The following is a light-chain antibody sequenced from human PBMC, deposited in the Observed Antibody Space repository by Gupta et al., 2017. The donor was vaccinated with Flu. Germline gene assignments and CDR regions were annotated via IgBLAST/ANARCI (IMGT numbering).Light chain of an antibody. J-gene: IGLJ2*01. Sequence: QSVLTQPPSASGTPGQRVTISCSGSSSNIGSKTVNWYQQLPGTAPKLLIYNTIPPSSGVPDRFSGSKSGTSASLAISWLQSEDEADYYCAAWDASLNGVGFGGGTNLTVL. CDR2: NTI. CDR1: SSNIGSKT. V-gene: IGLV1-44*01. CDR3: AAWDASLNGVG.